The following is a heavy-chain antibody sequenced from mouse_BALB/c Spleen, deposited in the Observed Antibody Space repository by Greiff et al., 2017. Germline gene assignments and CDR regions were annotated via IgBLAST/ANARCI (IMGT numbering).Heavy chain of an antibody. CDR3: ARSYAMDY. Sequence: EVKLMESGGGLVQPGGSLKLSCAASGFTFSSYGMSWVRQTPDKRLELVATINSNGGSTYYPDSVKGRFTISRDNAKNTLYLQMSSLKSEDTAMYYCARSYAMDYWGQGTSVTVSS. V-gene: IGHV5-6-3*01. CDR2: INSNGGST. CDR1: GFTFSSYG. J-gene: IGHJ4*01.